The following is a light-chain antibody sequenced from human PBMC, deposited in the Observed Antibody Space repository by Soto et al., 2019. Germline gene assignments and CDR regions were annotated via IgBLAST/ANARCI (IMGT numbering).Light chain of an antibody. V-gene: IGKV1-5*01. J-gene: IGKJ1*01. CDR1: QSISSY. CDR2: DAS. Sequence: DIEMTQSPCTLSASVGDRVTITCRASQSISSYYAWYQQKPGKAPQFLLYDASSLESGVPSRFSGSGSGTEFTLTISSLQPDDIASYYCQQYNSSPTFGQGTKVEIK. CDR3: QQYNSSPT.